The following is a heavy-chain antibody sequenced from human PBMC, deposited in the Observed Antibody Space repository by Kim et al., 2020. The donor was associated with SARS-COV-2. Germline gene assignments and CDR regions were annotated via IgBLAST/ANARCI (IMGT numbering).Heavy chain of an antibody. CDR3: ALFGSYYPNDAFDI. CDR2: INAGNGNT. J-gene: IGHJ3*02. Sequence: ASVKVSCKASGYTFTSYAMHWVRQAPGQRLEWMGWINAGNGNTKYSQKFQGRVTITRDTSASTAYMELSSLRSEDTAVYYCALFGSYYPNDAFDIWGQGTMVTVSS. V-gene: IGHV1-3*01. CDR1: GYTFTSYA. D-gene: IGHD1-26*01.